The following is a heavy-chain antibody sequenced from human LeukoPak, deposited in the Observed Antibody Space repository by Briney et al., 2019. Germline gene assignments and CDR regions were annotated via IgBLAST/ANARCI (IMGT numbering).Heavy chain of an antibody. CDR3: ATDRVGYYYDSSGYYYYDY. V-gene: IGHV1-24*01. Sequence: ASVKVSCKVSGYTLTELSMHWVRQAPGKGLEWMGGFDPEDGETIYAQKFQGRVTMTEDTSTDTAYMELSSLRSEDTAVYYCATDRVGYYYDSSGYYYYDYWGQGTLVTVSS. CDR1: GYTLTELS. CDR2: FDPEDGET. J-gene: IGHJ4*02. D-gene: IGHD3-22*01.